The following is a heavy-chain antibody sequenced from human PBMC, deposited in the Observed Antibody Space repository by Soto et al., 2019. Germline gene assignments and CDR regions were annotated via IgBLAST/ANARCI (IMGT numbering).Heavy chain of an antibody. J-gene: IGHJ5*02. CDR3: AREPVVRGLDP. CDR2: MYHSGST. D-gene: IGHD3-10*01. Sequence: SETLSLTCAVSGGSISSGGYSWSWIRQPPGKGLEWIGYMYHSGSTYYNPSLKSRVTISIDRSKNQFSLKLSSVTAADTAVYYCAREPVVRGLDPWGQGTLVTVSS. CDR1: GGSISSGGYS. V-gene: IGHV4-30-2*01.